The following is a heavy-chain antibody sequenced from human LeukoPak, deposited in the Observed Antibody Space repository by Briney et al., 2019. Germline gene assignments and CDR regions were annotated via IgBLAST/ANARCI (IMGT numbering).Heavy chain of an antibody. D-gene: IGHD2-15*01. CDR2: ISGSGGST. J-gene: IGHJ6*03. Sequence: GGSLRLSCAASGFTFSGYAMSWVRQAPGKGLEWVSAISGSGGSTYYADSVKGRFTISRDNSKNTLYLQMNSLRAEDTAVYYCATPEGPARSYYYYMDVWGKGTTVTVSS. CDR1: GFTFSGYA. V-gene: IGHV3-23*01. CDR3: ATPEGPARSYYYYMDV.